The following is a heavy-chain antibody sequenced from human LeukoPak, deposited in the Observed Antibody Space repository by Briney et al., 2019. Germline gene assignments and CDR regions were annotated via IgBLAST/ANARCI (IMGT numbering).Heavy chain of an antibody. CDR3: ARQGIAVAGTFPER. Sequence: PSETLSLTCTVSGGSISSYYWSWIRQPPGKGLEWIGYIYYSGSTNYNPSLKSRVTISVDTSKNQFSLKLSSVTAADTAVYYCARQGIAVAGTFPERWGQGTLVTVSS. D-gene: IGHD6-19*01. J-gene: IGHJ4*02. V-gene: IGHV4-59*08. CDR2: IYYSGST. CDR1: GGSISSYY.